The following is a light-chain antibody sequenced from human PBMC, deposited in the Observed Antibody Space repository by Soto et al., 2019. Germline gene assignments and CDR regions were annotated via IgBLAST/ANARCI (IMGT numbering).Light chain of an antibody. CDR1: QGISNY. J-gene: IGKJ1*01. Sequence: DIQMTQSPSSLSASVGDRVTITCRASQGISNYLAWYQQKPGKVPKLLIYAASTLQSGDPSRFSGSRSATDFTLTISSLQPEDVATYYCQKYNSAPWTFGQGTKVEIK. CDR3: QKYNSAPWT. V-gene: IGKV1-27*01. CDR2: AAS.